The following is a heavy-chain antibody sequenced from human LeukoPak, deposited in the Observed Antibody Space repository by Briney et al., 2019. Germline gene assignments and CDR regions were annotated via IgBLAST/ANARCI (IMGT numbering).Heavy chain of an antibody. CDR2: MNPNSGNT. CDR1: GYTFTSYD. Sequence: ASVKVSCKASGYTFTSYDINWVRQATGQGLEWMVWMNPNSGNTGYAQKFQGRVTMTRNTSISTAYMELSSLRSEDTAVYYCARALDYGDYEVRDWFDPWGQGTLVTVSS. D-gene: IGHD4-17*01. CDR3: ARALDYGDYEVRDWFDP. V-gene: IGHV1-8*01. J-gene: IGHJ5*02.